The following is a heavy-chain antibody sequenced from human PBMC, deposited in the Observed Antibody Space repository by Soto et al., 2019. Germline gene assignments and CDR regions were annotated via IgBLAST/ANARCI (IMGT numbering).Heavy chain of an antibody. V-gene: IGHV4-34*01. CDR3: ARGAGYKWDY. J-gene: IGHJ4*02. CDR1: DGSFSDYD. CDR2: IHHSGST. Sequence: SETLSLTCAVYDGSFSDYDWSWIRQPPGKGLEWIGEIHHSGSTKYTPSLKSRVTISVDTSQNHFSLKLTSVAAADTAVYYCARGAGYKWDYWGQGTLVTVSS. D-gene: IGHD1-20*01.